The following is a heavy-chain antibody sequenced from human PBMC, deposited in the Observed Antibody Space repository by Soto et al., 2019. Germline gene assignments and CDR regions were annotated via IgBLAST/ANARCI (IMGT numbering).Heavy chain of an antibody. Sequence: QVQLQQWGAGLLKPSETLSLTCAVYGGSFSGYYWSWIRQPPGKGLEWIGEINHSGSTNYNPSLKSRVTISVDTSKNQFSLKLSSVTAADTAVYYRASGATDTLYYYYGMDVWGQGTTVTVSS. J-gene: IGHJ6*02. CDR1: GGSFSGYY. V-gene: IGHV4-34*01. CDR3: ASGATDTLYYYYGMDV. CDR2: INHSGST.